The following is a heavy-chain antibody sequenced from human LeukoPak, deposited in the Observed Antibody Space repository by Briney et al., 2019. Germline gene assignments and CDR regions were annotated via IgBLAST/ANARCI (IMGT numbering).Heavy chain of an antibody. CDR2: INWNGGST. CDR3: ARVENDYDSSGYSGG. D-gene: IGHD3-22*01. CDR1: GFTFDDYG. Sequence: GGSLRLSCAASGFTFDDYGMSWVRQAPGKGLEWVSGINWNGGSTGYADSVKGRYTISRDNAKNSLYLQMNSLRAEDTALYYCARVENDYDSSGYSGGWGQGTLVTVSS. V-gene: IGHV3-20*04. J-gene: IGHJ4*02.